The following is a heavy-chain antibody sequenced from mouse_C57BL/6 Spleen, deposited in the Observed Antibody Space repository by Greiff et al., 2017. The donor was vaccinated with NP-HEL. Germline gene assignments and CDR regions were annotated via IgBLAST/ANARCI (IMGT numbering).Heavy chain of an antibody. CDR2: ISSGSSTI. CDR3: ARGLYGYDEGGNYAMDY. CDR1: GFTFSDYG. Sequence: EVNVVESGGGLVKPGGSLKLSCAASGFTFSDYGMHWVRQAPEKGLEWVAYISSGSSTIYYADTVKGRFTISRDNAKNTLFLQMTSLRSEDAAVYYCARGLYGYDEGGNYAMDYWGKGTSVTVSS. D-gene: IGHD2-2*01. V-gene: IGHV5-17*01. J-gene: IGHJ4*01.